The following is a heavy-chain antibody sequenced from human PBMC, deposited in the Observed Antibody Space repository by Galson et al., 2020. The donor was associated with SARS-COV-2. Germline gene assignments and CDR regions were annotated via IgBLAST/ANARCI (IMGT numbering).Heavy chain of an antibody. Sequence: GGSLRLSCAASGFTFSSYAMSWVRQAPGKGLEWVSAISGSGGSTYYADSVKGRFTISRDNSKNTLYLQMNSLGAEDTAVYYCAKTQTVGNAFDIWGQGTMVTVSS. CDR1: GFTFSSYA. CDR2: ISGSGGST. J-gene: IGHJ3*02. D-gene: IGHD4-17*01. V-gene: IGHV3-23*01. CDR3: AKTQTVGNAFDI.